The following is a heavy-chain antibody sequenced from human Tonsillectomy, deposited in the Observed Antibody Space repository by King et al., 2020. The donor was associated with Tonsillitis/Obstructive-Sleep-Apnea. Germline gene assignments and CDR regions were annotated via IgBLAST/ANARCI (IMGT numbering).Heavy chain of an antibody. Sequence: VQLVESGGGLVQPGGSLRLSCVASGFTFSNFWMSWVRQAPGKGLEWVANIKLDGSEKYYVDSVKGRVTISRDNAKNSLCLQMDSLRPEDAAIYYCVRDSGALDSWGQGTLVTVSS. D-gene: IGHD1-26*01. CDR1: GFTFSNFW. V-gene: IGHV3-7*01. CDR3: VRDSGALDS. J-gene: IGHJ4*02. CDR2: IKLDGSEK.